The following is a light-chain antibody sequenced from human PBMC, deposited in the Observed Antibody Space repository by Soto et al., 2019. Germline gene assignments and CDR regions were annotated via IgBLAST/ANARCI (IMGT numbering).Light chain of an antibody. CDR1: QSVSSSY. J-gene: IGKJ4*01. CDR3: QQYNGWPLT. Sequence: EIVLTQSPGTLSLSPGERATLSCRASQSVSSSYLAWYQQKPGQAPRLVIYDIFTRATGVPTRISGSGSGTEFTLTISSLQSEDFAVYYCQQYNGWPLTFGGGTKVDIK. V-gene: IGKV3D-15*01. CDR2: DIF.